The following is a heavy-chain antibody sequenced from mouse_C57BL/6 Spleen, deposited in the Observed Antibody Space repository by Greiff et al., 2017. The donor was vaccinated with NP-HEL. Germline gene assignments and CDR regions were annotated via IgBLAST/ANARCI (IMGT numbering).Heavy chain of an antibody. Sequence: VQLQQPGTELVKPGASVKLSCKASGYTFTSYWMHWVKQRPGQGLEWIGNINPSNGGTNYNEKFKSKATLTVDKSSSTAYMQLSSLTSEDSAVYYCARSKGYLTTVVGYWGQGTTLTVSS. CDR2: INPSNGGT. J-gene: IGHJ2*01. CDR3: ARSKGYLTTVVGY. CDR1: GYTFTSYW. V-gene: IGHV1-53*01. D-gene: IGHD1-1*01.